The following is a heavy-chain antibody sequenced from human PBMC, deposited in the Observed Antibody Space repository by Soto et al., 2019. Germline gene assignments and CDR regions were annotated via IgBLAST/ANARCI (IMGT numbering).Heavy chain of an antibody. D-gene: IGHD2-21*02. V-gene: IGHV3-23*01. J-gene: IGHJ4*02. CDR1: GFTFSTYA. Sequence: GGSLRLSCEASGFTFSTYAMSWVRQTPGKGLEWVSAISGSGGTKDYADSVKGRFTISRDNSKNTVYLQMNSLRAEDTAVYYCAKKVSGDRPFDCWCQGTLVTVSS. CDR3: AKKVSGDRPFDC. CDR2: ISGSGGTK.